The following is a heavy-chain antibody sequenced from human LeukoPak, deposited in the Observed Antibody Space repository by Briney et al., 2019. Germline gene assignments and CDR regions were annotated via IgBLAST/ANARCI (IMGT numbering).Heavy chain of an antibody. D-gene: IGHD6-13*01. CDR1: GFTFTDYW. CDR3: ARDGTAAGLYFDL. V-gene: IGHV3-7*01. CDR2: KRQDGGEK. J-gene: IGHJ4*01. Sequence: GGSLRLSCAVSGFTFTDYWMNWVRQAPGKGLEWVASKRQDGGEKSYVDSVKGRFTISRDNTKNSLYLQINSLRAEDTAVYYCARDGTAAGLYFDLWGQGTLVTVSS.